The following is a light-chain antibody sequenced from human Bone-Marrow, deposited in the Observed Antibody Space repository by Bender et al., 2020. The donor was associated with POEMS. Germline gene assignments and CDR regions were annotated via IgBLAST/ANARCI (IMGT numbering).Light chain of an antibody. CDR3: CSYVGIRRV. CDR2: EDT. J-gene: IGLJ2*01. CDR1: SSDVGSDNL. V-gene: IGLV2-23*01. Sequence: QSALTQPASVSGSPGQSITISCTGTSSDVGSDNLVSWYQQHPGKAPKLMIYEDTKRPSGISNRFSGSKSGNTASLTSSGVQGEDEADYYCCSYVGIRRVFGGGTKLTVL.